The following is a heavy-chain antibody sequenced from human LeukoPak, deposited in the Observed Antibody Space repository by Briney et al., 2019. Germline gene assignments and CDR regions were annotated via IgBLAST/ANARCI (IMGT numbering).Heavy chain of an antibody. CDR2: TYYGSKWFY. J-gene: IGHJ4*02. CDR1: GDSVSANSVT. Sequence: SQTLSLTCVISGDSVSANSVTWHWIRQSPSRGLKWLGRTYYGSKWFYDFAPSVRSRITINADTSKNQFSLHLNSVTPEDTAVYYCARAGSGHYTYWGQGTLVTVSS. V-gene: IGHV6-1*01. CDR3: ARAGSGHYTY. D-gene: IGHD3-10*01.